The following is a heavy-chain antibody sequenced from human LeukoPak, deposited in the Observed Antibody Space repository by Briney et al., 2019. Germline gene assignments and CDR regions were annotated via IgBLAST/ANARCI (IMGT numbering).Heavy chain of an antibody. CDR3: ARGVGSGYTDY. J-gene: IGHJ4*02. CDR1: GDSISYFY. CDR2: INSSGST. D-gene: IGHD3-22*01. V-gene: IGHV4-4*07. Sequence: SETLSLTCSVSGDSISYFYWSWIRQAAGKGLEWIGRINSSGSTEYNASLKSRVTMSVDTSKNQLSLKVISVTAADTAVYYCARGVGSGYTDYWGQGALVTVSS.